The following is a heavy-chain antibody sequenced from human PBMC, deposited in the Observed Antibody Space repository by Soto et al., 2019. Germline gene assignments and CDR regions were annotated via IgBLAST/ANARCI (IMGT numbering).Heavy chain of an antibody. D-gene: IGHD3-10*01. J-gene: IGHJ6*02. CDR3: ARDQGKLLWFGESRNPYGMDV. CDR1: GYTFTSYY. V-gene: IGHV1-46*01. Sequence: ASVKVSFKASGYTFTSYYMHWVRQAPGQGLEWMGIINPSGGSTSYAQKFQGRVTMTRDTSTSTVYMELSSLRSEDTAVYYCARDQGKLLWFGESRNPYGMDVWGQGTTVTVSS. CDR2: INPSGGST.